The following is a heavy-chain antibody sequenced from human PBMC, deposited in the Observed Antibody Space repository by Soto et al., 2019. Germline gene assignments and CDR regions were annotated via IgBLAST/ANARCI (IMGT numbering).Heavy chain of an antibody. Sequence: EVQLVETGGGLIQPGGSLRLSCAASGFTVSSNYMSWVRQAPGKGLEWVSVIYSGGSTYYADSVKGRFTISRDNSKNTLHLQMNSLRAEDTAVYYCARVNPVLEWLPWATNSRLDAFDIWGQGTMVTVSS. CDR1: GFTVSSNY. CDR3: ARVNPVLEWLPWATNSRLDAFDI. D-gene: IGHD3-3*01. J-gene: IGHJ3*02. CDR2: IYSGGST. V-gene: IGHV3-53*02.